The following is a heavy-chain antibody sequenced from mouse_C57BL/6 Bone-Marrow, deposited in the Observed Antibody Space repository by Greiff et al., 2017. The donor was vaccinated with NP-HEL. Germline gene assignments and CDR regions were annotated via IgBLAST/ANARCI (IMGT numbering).Heavy chain of an antibody. V-gene: IGHV5-4*01. D-gene: IGHD2-4*01. Sequence: EVKLVESGGGLVKPGGSLKLSCAASGFTFSSYAMSWVRQTPEKRLEWVATISDGGSYTYYPDNVRGRFTISRDNAKNNLYLQMSHLKSDDTAMYYCARDRLYDDDGWYAMDYWGQGTSVTVSS. CDR3: ARDRLYDDDGWYAMDY. J-gene: IGHJ4*01. CDR2: ISDGGSYT. CDR1: GFTFSSYA.